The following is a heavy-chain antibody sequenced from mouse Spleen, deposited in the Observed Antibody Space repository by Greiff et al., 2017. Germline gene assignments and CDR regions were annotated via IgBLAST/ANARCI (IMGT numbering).Heavy chain of an antibody. V-gene: IGHV2-2*01. CDR2: IWSGGST. D-gene: IGHD2-4*01. CDR1: GFSLTSYG. CDR3: ARKGYDYSYYAMDY. J-gene: IGHJ4*01. Sequence: VHLVESGPGLVQPSQSLSITCTVSGFSLTSYGVHWVRQSPGKGLEWLGVIWSGGSTDYNAAFISRLSISKDNSKSQVFFKMNSLQADDTAIYYCARKGYDYSYYAMDYWGQGTSVTVSS.